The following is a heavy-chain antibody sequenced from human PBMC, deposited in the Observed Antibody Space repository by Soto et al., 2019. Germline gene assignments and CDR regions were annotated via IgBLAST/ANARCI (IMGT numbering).Heavy chain of an antibody. CDR2: IYYSGNT. J-gene: IGHJ6*02. CDR1: GGSISSYY. V-gene: IGHV4-59*01. D-gene: IGHD3-10*01. CDR3: AREGYGSGTYYYYGLDV. Sequence: SETLSLTCTVSGGSISSYYWSWIRQPPGKGLEWIGNIYYSGNTNYSPSLKSRVTISVDTSMNQLSLKVNSVTAADTAVYYCAREGYGSGTYYYYGLDVWGQGTTVTVSS.